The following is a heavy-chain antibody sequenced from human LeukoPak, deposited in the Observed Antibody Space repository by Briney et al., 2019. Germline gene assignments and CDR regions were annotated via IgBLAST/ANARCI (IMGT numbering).Heavy chain of an antibody. V-gene: IGHV4-4*07. CDR3: ARGVYYDSSGYDSIDGFDP. J-gene: IGHJ5*02. D-gene: IGHD3-22*01. CDR1: GGSISSYY. Sequence: SETLSLTCTVSGGSISSYYWSWIRQPAGKGMEWVGRIYTSGSKNYNPSLKRRVTISVDTSKNQFSLKLSSVPAADTPVYYCARGVYYDSSGYDSIDGFDPWGQGTLVTVSS. CDR2: IYTSGSK.